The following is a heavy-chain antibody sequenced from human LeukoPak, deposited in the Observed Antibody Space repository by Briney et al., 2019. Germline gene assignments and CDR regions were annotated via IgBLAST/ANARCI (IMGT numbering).Heavy chain of an antibody. CDR2: IWYDGSNK. CDR3: ARTLYYYDSSGYYYDGMDV. CDR1: GFTFSSYG. Sequence: GGSLRLSCAASGFTFSSYGMHWVRQAPGKGLEWVAVIWYDGSNKYYADSVKGRFTISRDNSKNTLYLQMNSLRAEDTAVYYCARTLYYYDSSGYYYDGMDVWGQGTTVTVSS. J-gene: IGHJ6*02. D-gene: IGHD3-22*01. V-gene: IGHV3-33*01.